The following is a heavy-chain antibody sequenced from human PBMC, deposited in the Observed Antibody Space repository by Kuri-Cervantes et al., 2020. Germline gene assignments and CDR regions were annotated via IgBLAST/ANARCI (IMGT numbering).Heavy chain of an antibody. CDR2: ISYSGDKT. D-gene: IGHD5-18*01. CDR1: GFTFNNYW. CDR3: ARVGRDSYGPLGYFDY. Sequence: GESLKISCAVSGFTFNNYWMNWVRQAPGKGLECVSAISYSGDKTYYADSVQGRFTISRDNSKNTLYLLMNSLRAEDTAVYYCARVGRDSYGPLGYFDYWGQGTLVTVSS. V-gene: IGHV3-23*01. J-gene: IGHJ4*02.